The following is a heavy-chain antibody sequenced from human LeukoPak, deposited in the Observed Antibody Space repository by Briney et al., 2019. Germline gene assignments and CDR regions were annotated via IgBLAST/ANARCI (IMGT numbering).Heavy chain of an antibody. J-gene: IGHJ5*02. CDR3: ARDHRGYCSSTSCFDWRFDL. CDR1: GGSVSDYY. CDR2: IYYTGST. V-gene: IGHV4-59*02. Sequence: SETLSLTCTISGGSVSDYYWSWLRQSPGKGLEWIGYIYYTGSTTYNPSLKSRVTISVDTSKNQFSLKLSSVTAADTAVYYCARDHRGYCSSTSCFDWRFDLWGQGTLVTVSS. D-gene: IGHD2-2*01.